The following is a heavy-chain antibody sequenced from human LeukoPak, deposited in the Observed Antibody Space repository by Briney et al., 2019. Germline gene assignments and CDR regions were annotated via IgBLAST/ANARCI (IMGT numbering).Heavy chain of an antibody. J-gene: IGHJ4*02. CDR1: GLTFSSYW. Sequence: GGSLRLSCVASGLTFSSYWMSWVRQAPGKGLEWVANIKQDGSETYYVGSVKGRFTISRDNARNSLYLQMNSLRADDTAVYYCARGDFWSDRYYWGQGTLVTVSS. D-gene: IGHD3-3*01. CDR2: IKQDGSET. CDR3: ARGDFWSDRYY. V-gene: IGHV3-7*01.